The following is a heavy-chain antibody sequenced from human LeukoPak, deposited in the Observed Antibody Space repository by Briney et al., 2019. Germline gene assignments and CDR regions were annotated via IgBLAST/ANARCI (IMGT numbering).Heavy chain of an antibody. CDR3: ARDRYCSSSSCYTVH. V-gene: IGHV3-53*01. CDR1: GFTVSSNY. CDR2: IYSGGST. D-gene: IGHD2-2*02. J-gene: IGHJ4*02. Sequence: PGGSLRLSCAASGFTVSSNYMSWVRQAPGKGLGWVSVIYSGGSTYYADSVKGRFTISRDSSKNTLYLQMNSLRAEDTAVYYCARDRYCSSSSCYTVHWGQGTLVTVSS.